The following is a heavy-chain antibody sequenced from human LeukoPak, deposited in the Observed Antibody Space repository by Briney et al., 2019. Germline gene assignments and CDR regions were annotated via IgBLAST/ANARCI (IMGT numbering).Heavy chain of an antibody. CDR1: GGTFSSYA. D-gene: IGHD3-3*02. Sequence: GASVKVSCKASGGTFSSYAISWVRQAPGQGLEWMGGIIPIFGTANYAQKFQGRVTITTDESTSTAYMELSSLRSEDTAVYYCASQPFLEWPLDYWGQGTLVTVSS. CDR2: IIPIFGTA. V-gene: IGHV1-69*05. J-gene: IGHJ4*02. CDR3: ASQPFLEWPLDY.